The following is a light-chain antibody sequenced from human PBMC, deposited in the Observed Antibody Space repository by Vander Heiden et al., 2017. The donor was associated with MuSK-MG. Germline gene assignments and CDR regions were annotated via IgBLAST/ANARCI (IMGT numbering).Light chain of an antibody. CDR1: QSVSSSY. V-gene: IGKV3-20*01. Sequence: EIVLTQSPGTLSLSPGERATLSCRASQSVSSSYLAWYQQKPGQAPRLLIYGASSRATGIPDRLRGSGSGTDFTLTISRREPEDFAVYYCHHYGSSPLTFGGGTTVEIK. J-gene: IGKJ4*01. CDR2: GAS. CDR3: HHYGSSPLT.